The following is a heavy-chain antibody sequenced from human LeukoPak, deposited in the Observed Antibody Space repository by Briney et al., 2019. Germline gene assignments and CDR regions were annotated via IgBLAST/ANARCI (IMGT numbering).Heavy chain of an antibody. J-gene: IGHJ5*02. D-gene: IGHD2-2*01. CDR3: ARSVPAATWFDP. CDR1: GYTFTSYD. Sequence: ASVKVSCKASGYTFTSYDINWVRQATGQGLEWMGWINPNSGGTNYAQKFQGRVTMTRDTSISTAYMELSRLRSDDTAVYSCARSVPAATWFDPWGQGTLVTVSS. CDR2: INPNSGGT. V-gene: IGHV1-2*02.